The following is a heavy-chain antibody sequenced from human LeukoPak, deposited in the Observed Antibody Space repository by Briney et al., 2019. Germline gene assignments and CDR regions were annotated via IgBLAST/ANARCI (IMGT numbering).Heavy chain of an antibody. J-gene: IGHJ1*01. CDR3: ARGVYCGEAICYSGYFQH. Sequence: SETLSLTCTVSWVSISSYYWRWIRQPPGKGLEWIGYIYYSGITDYNPSLRSRVTISVDTSKNQISLKLSSVTAAVTAVYYCARGVYCGEAICYSGYFQHWGQGSLVTVSS. CDR2: IYYSGIT. D-gene: IGHD2-15*01. CDR1: WVSISSYY. V-gene: IGHV4-59*01.